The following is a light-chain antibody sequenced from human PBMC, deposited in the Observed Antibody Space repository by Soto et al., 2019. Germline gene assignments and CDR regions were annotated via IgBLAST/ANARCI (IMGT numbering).Light chain of an antibody. V-gene: IGKV1-9*01. CDR2: RAS. J-gene: IGKJ1*01. CDR1: QGIRSY. CDR3: LQHNAHPWT. Sequence: DIQLTQSPSFLSASVGDRITITCRASQGIRSYLVWYQQRPGTAPKVLISRASRLHTGVPSRVSGSGSGTEFTLTNTSLEPEDFATYYCLQHNAHPWTFGQGTKVEI.